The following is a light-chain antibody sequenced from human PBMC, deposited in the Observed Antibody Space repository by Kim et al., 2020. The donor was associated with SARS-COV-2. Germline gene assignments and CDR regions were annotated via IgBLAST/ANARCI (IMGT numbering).Light chain of an antibody. Sequence: IQMTQSPSSLSASVGDRITITCRASQGIRNDLGWYQQKPGKAPKLLIYTTSTLQTGVPSRFSGSGSGTYFTLTISRLQPEDFATYYCLQDYNFPWTFGQGTKVDIK. CDR3: LQDYNFPWT. CDR1: QGIRND. CDR2: TTS. V-gene: IGKV1-6*01. J-gene: IGKJ1*01.